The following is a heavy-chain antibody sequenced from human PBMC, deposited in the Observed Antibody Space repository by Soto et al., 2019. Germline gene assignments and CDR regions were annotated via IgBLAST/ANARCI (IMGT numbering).Heavy chain of an antibody. D-gene: IGHD3-3*01. J-gene: IGHJ4*02. CDR3: ARSYFDSWFEYSAPVTY. V-gene: IGHV1-18*04. CDR1: GYTFANYD. Sequence: QVQLVQSAAEVKKPGASVKVSCKASGYTFANYDISWVRQAPGQGLEWMGWISTKSGNTEYAPNGQGRVTLTADSPTTTVHMELTSLGSDDTAVYSCARSYFDSWFEYSAPVTYWGQGTLVAVSS. CDR2: ISTKSGNT.